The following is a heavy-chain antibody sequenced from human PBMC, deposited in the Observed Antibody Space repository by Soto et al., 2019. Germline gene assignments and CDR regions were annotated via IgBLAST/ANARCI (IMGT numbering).Heavy chain of an antibody. CDR3: ASEYGDYSINWFDP. J-gene: IGHJ5*02. CDR2: IYYSGST. CDR1: GGSISSGDYY. D-gene: IGHD4-17*01. V-gene: IGHV4-30-4*01. Sequence: TLSLTCTGSGGSISSGDYYWSWIRQPPGKGLEWIGYIYYSGSTYYSPSLKSRVTISVDTSKNQFSLKLSSVTAADTAVYYCASEYGDYSINWFDPWGQGTLVTVSS.